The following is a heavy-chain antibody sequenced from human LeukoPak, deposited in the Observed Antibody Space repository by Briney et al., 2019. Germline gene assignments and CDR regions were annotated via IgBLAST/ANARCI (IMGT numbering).Heavy chain of an antibody. J-gene: IGHJ4*02. D-gene: IGHD2/OR15-2a*01. CDR1: GFTFSSYG. V-gene: IGHV3-33*01. Sequence: PGRSLRLSCAASGFTFSSYGMHWVRQAPGKGLEWVAVIWYDRSNKYYTDSVKGRLTISRDNSKDTLFLQMNSPRAEDTAVYYCAREGPRGNSQFDYWGQGTLVTVSS. CDR2: IWYDRSNK. CDR3: AREGPRGNSQFDY.